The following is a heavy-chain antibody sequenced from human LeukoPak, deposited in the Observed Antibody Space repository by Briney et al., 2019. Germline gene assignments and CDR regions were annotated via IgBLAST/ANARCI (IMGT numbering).Heavy chain of an antibody. Sequence: GGSLRLSCAASGFTFSSYAMSWVRQAPGKGLEWVSAISGSGGSTYYADSVKGRFTISRDNSKNTLYLQMNSLRAEGTAVYYCAKGPRGYSSKNAFDIWGQGTMVTVSS. D-gene: IGHD5-18*01. CDR2: ISGSGGST. CDR1: GFTFSSYA. CDR3: AKGPRGYSSKNAFDI. V-gene: IGHV3-23*01. J-gene: IGHJ3*02.